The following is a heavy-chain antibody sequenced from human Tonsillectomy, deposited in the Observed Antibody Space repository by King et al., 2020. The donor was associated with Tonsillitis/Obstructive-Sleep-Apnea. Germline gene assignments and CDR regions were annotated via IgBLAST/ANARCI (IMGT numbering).Heavy chain of an antibody. V-gene: IGHV4-34*01. D-gene: IGHD3-22*01. CDR1: GGSFSGYY. CDR3: ARAYYYESGGCYDGCPFDY. Sequence: VQLQQWGAGLLKPSETLSLTCAVYGGSFSGYYWSWIRQPPGKGLEWIGEINHSGSTNYNPSLKSRVTISVDTSNNQFSLELSSVTAADTAVYYCARAYYYESGGCYDGCPFDYWGQETLVTVSS. J-gene: IGHJ4*02. CDR2: INHSGST.